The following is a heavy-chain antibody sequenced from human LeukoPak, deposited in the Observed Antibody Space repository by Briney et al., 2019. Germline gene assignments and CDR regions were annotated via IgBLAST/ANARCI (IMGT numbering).Heavy chain of an antibody. J-gene: IGHJ6*04. CDR3: AKPPNYGAYYYGMDV. D-gene: IGHD4/OR15-4a*01. CDR2: TSYNGGST. V-gene: IGHV3-23*01. Sequence: GSLRLSRAASGFTFTNYSMGWVRQAPGEGLGWVLATSYNGGSTYYSDSVKGRFTISRDNSKNTVYLQMNSLRAEDTAVYYCAKPPNYGAYYYGMDVWGKGTTVTVSS. CDR1: GFTFTNYS.